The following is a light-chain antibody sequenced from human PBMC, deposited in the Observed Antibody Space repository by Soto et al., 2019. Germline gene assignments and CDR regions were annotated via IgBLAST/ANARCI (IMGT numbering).Light chain of an antibody. Sequence: QSVLTQPPSESGTPGQRVTISCSGSRSNIGSNTVNWYQQVPETAPKFLIYSNNQRPSGVPKRFSGSKSGTSASLAISGLQSEDEADYYCATWDDSLNGHVVFGGGTKLTVL. J-gene: IGLJ2*01. CDR2: SNN. CDR3: ATWDDSLNGHVV. CDR1: RSNIGSNT. V-gene: IGLV1-44*01.